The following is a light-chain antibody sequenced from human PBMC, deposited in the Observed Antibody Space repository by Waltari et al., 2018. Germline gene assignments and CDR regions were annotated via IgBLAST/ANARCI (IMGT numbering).Light chain of an antibody. CDR2: GKN. CDR3: NSRDNSGNHVV. CDR1: SLRSYY. V-gene: IGLV3-19*01. J-gene: IGLJ2*01. Sequence: SSELTQDPAVSVALGQTVRITCQGDSLRSYYANWYQQKPGQAPVLVIYGKNNRPSGIPDRFSDSSSGNTASLTITGAQAEDEADYYCNSRDNSGNHVVFGGGTKLTVL.